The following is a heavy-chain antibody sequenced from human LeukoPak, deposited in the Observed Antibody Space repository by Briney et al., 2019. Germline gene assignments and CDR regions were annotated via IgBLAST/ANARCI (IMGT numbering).Heavy chain of an antibody. Sequence: PGGSLKLSCAASGFTFSGSAMHWVRQASGKGLEWVGRIRSKANSYATAYAASVKGRFTISRDDSKNTAYLQMNSLKTEDTAVYYCTNSINYYYGMDVWGQGTTVTVSS. D-gene: IGHD2/OR15-2a*01. CDR2: IRSKANSYAT. V-gene: IGHV3-73*01. CDR1: GFTFSGSA. CDR3: TNSINYYYGMDV. J-gene: IGHJ6*02.